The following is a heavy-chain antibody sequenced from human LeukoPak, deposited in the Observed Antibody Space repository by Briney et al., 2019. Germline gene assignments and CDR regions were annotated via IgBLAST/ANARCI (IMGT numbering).Heavy chain of an antibody. Sequence: SETLSLTCTVSGDSISSGGYYWSWIRQHPQKGLEWIGYIYYGGSTYYNPSLESRVSISVDTSENQFSLKLSSVTAADTAVYYCARDVGGSYVDYWGQGALVTVSS. CDR3: ARDVGGSYVDY. D-gene: IGHD1-26*01. V-gene: IGHV4-31*03. CDR2: IYYGGST. J-gene: IGHJ4*02. CDR1: GDSISSGGYY.